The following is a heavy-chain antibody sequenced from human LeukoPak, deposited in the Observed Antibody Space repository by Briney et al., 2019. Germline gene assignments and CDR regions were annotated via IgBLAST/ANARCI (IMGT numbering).Heavy chain of an antibody. V-gene: IGHV1-46*01. CDR1: GYTFTSYY. Sequence: ASVKVSCKASGYTFTSYYMHWVRQAPGQGLEWMGIINPSGGSASYAQKFQGRVTMTRDMSTSTVYMELSSLRSEDTAVYYCARDGAPRDVLNAFDIWGQGTMVTVSS. J-gene: IGHJ3*02. CDR3: ARDGAPRDVLNAFDI. CDR2: INPSGGSA. D-gene: IGHD3-10*01.